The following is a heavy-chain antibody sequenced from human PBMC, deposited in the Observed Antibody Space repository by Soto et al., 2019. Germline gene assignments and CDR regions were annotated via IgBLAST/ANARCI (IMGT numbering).Heavy chain of an antibody. CDR2: ISSSSSYT. CDR3: ARDLSSSSTNYFDP. V-gene: IGHV3-11*06. Sequence: GGSLRLSCAASGFTFSDYYMSWIRQAPGKGLEWLSYISSSSSYTNYADSVKGRFTISRDNAKNSLFLQMNSLRADDTAVYYCARDLSSSSTNYFDPWGQGTLVTVSS. CDR1: GFTFSDYY. J-gene: IGHJ4*02.